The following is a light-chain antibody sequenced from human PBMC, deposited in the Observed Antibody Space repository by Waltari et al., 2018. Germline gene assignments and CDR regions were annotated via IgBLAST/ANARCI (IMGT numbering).Light chain of an antibody. CDR2: ENN. J-gene: IGLJ1*01. CDR1: SSNIGNSY. V-gene: IGLV1-51*02. CDR3: GTWDSSLSEV. Sequence: QSVLTQPPSVSAAPGQKVTISCSGSSSNIGNSYVSWYQQLPGTAPKLLIFENNKRPSGIPDRFSGSKSGTSATLDITGLQTGDEADYYCGTWDSSLSEVFGTGTKVTVL.